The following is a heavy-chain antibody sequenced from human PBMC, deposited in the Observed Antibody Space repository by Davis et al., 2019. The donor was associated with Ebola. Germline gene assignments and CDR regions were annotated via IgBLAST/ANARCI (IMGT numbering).Heavy chain of an antibody. Sequence: SETLSLTCTVSGGSISSGGYYWSWIRQPPGKGLEWIGEINHSGSTNYNPSLKSRVTISVDTSKNQFSLKLSSVTAADTAVYYCARADYDILTGYATDWGQGTLVTVSS. CDR2: INHSGST. J-gene: IGHJ4*02. CDR3: ARADYDILTGYATD. V-gene: IGHV4-39*07. D-gene: IGHD3-9*01. CDR1: GGSISSGGYY.